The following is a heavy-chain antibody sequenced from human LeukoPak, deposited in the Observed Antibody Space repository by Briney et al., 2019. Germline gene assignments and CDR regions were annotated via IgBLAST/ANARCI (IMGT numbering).Heavy chain of an antibody. CDR3: ARVGWWLATDTSFDY. J-gene: IGHJ4*02. D-gene: IGHD6-19*01. CDR1: GYTFTGYY. Sequence: ASVKVSCKASGYTFTGYYMHWVRQAPGQGLEWMGWINPNSGGTNYARKFQGRVTMTRDTSISTAYMELSRLRSDDTAVYYCARVGWWLATDTSFDYWGQGTLVTVSS. V-gene: IGHV1-2*02. CDR2: INPNSGGT.